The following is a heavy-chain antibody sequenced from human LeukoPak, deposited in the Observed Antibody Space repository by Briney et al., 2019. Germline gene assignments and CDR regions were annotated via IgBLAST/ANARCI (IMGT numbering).Heavy chain of an antibody. V-gene: IGHV1-8*02. CDR1: GYTFTGYY. CDR2: MNPTSGHT. J-gene: IGHJ4*02. CDR3: ARSPVGVRKKHDF. Sequence: ASVKVSCKASGYTFTGYYMHWVRQAPGQGLEWMGWMNPTSGHTGYAQKFQGRVTMTRDTSISTAYMELNSLTSEDTAVYYCARSPVGVRKKHDFWGQGTLVIVSS. D-gene: IGHD3-10*01.